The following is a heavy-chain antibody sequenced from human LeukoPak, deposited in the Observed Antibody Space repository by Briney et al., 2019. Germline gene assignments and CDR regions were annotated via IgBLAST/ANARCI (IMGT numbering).Heavy chain of an antibody. CDR1: GFTFSSYA. CDR3: ARGDYYGSGSHYYGMDV. CDR2: ISYDGSNK. J-gene: IGHJ6*02. Sequence: PGRSLRLSCAASGFTFSSYAMHWVRQAPGKGLEWMAVISYDGSNKYYADSVKGRFTISRDNSKNTLYLQMNSLRAEDTAVYYCARGDYYGSGSHYYGMDVRGQGTTVTVSS. D-gene: IGHD3-10*01. V-gene: IGHV3-30-3*01.